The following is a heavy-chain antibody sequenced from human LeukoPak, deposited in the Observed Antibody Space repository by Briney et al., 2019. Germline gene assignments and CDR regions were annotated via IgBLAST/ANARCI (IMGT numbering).Heavy chain of an antibody. J-gene: IGHJ3*02. CDR1: GYSISSGYY. V-gene: IGHV4-38-2*02. CDR3: ARVPLDSSGYYYAFDI. CDR2: IYHSGST. D-gene: IGHD3-22*01. Sequence: SETLSLTCTVSGYSISSGYYWGWIRQPPGKGLEWIGSIYHSGSTYYNPSLRSRVTISVDTSKNQFSLKLSSVTAADTAVYYCARVPLDSSGYYYAFDIWGQGTMVTVSS.